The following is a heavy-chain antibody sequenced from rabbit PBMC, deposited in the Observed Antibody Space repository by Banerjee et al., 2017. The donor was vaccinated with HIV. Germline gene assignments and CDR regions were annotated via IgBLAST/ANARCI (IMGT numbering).Heavy chain of an antibody. CDR2: IYAGSGNT. V-gene: IGHV1S45*01. J-gene: IGHJ4*01. CDR1: RFSLSSGAM. D-gene: IGHD4-1*01. Sequence: QEQLVESGGGLVQPEGSLTLTCIASRFSLSSGAMSWVRQAPGKGLEWIGYIYAGSGNTWYANWVNGRFTISRTSSTTVALQMTSLTAADTATYFCARDLAGVIGWNFGLWGPGTLVTVS. CDR3: ARDLAGVIGWNFGL.